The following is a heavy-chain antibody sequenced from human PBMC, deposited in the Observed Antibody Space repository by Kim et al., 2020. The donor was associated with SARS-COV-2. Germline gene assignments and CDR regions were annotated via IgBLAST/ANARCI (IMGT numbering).Heavy chain of an antibody. Sequence: GGSLRLSCAASGFTFSDYYMSWIRQAPGKGLEWVSYISSSGSTIYYADSVKGRFTISRDNAKNSLYLQMNNLRAEDTAVYYCARDVNYYDSSGGGWFDPWGQGTLVTVSS. CDR2: ISSSGSTI. CDR3: ARDVNYYDSSGGGWFDP. V-gene: IGHV3-11*04. J-gene: IGHJ5*02. CDR1: GFTFSDYY. D-gene: IGHD3-22*01.